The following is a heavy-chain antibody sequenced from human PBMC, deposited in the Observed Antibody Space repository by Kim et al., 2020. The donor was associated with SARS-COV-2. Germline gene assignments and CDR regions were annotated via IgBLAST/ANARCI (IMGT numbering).Heavy chain of an antibody. D-gene: IGHD6-19*01. Sequence: SETLSLTCTASGGSIGSSNYYWGWIRQPPGKGLEWIGSIYYSGTTYYNPSLKSRVTISVDTSKNQFSLKLNSVTAADTGVYYCARGLSSGWSSTWFDPWGQGTLVTVSS. V-gene: IGHV4-39*01. CDR2: IYYSGTT. J-gene: IGHJ5*02. CDR3: ARGLSSGWSSTWFDP. CDR1: GGSIGSSNYY.